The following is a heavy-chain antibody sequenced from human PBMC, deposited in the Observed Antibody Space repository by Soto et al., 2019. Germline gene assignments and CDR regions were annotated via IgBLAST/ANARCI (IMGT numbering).Heavy chain of an antibody. CDR3: TRWNGFGES. Sequence: EVQLLESGGGSVQPGGSLKLSCGVSGFSIPDYGVTWVRQPPGKGLEWVSGFTGGHGKTFYADSVRGRFTLSREDSRNTVYLPMDSLRVEDTAVYYCTRWNGFGESWGQGPLVTVAS. CDR2: FTGGHGKT. V-gene: IGHV3-23*01. D-gene: IGHD1-1*01. J-gene: IGHJ4*02. CDR1: GFSIPDYG.